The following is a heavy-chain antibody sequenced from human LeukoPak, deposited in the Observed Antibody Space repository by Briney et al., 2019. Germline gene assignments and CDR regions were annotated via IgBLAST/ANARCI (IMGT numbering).Heavy chain of an antibody. CDR2: IKQGGSEK. J-gene: IGHJ5*02. Sequence: GGSLRLSCAASGFTFSSYWMSWVRQAPGKGLEWVANIKQGGSEKYYVDSVKGRSTISRDNAKNSLYLQMNSLRAEDTAVHYCAREVNYYDSSGDNWFDPWGQGTLVTVSS. CDR1: GFTFSSYW. CDR3: AREVNYYDSSGDNWFDP. D-gene: IGHD3-22*01. V-gene: IGHV3-7*01.